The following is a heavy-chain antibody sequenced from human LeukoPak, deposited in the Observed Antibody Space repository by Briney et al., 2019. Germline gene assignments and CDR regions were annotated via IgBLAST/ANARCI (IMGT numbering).Heavy chain of an antibody. Sequence: PSETLSLTCTVSGASISSNYWSWVRQPAGKGLEWIGRIYSSGSTNYNPSLKSRVPMSVHTSKNQFSLKLSSVTAADTAVYYCARSYYSLGFDPWGREPWSPSPQ. J-gene: IGHJ5*02. CDR2: IYSSGST. CDR3: ARSYYSLGFDP. CDR1: GASISSNY. D-gene: IGHD3-22*01. V-gene: IGHV4-4*07.